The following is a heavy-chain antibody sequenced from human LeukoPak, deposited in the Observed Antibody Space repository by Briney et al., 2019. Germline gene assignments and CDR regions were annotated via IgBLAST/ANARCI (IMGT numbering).Heavy chain of an antibody. CDR2: IKSKTDGGTT. Sequence: GGSLRLSCAASGFTFSNAWMSWVRQAPGKGLEWVGRIKSKTDGGTTDHAAPVKGRFTISRDDSKNTLYLQMNSLKTEDTAVYYCTSDPMIQESGNYYLSWFDPWGQGTLVTVSS. V-gene: IGHV3-15*01. CDR3: TSDPMIQESGNYYLSWFDP. D-gene: IGHD1-26*01. CDR1: GFTFSNAW. J-gene: IGHJ5*02.